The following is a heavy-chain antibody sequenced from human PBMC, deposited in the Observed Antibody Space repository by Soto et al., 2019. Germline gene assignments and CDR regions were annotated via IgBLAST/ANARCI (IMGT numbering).Heavy chain of an antibody. J-gene: IGHJ3*02. D-gene: IGHD3-22*01. CDR1: GFIFSSDW. CDR3: ARGDYYDTSGPFSDAFDI. CDR2: IDTDGSGT. Sequence: PGGSLRLSCAASGFIFSSDWMHWVRQAPGKGPVWVARIDTDGSGTTYADSVKGRFTISRDNARNSLYLQMNSLRAEDTAVYYCARGDYYDTSGPFSDAFDIWGQGTMVTVSS. V-gene: IGHV3-74*01.